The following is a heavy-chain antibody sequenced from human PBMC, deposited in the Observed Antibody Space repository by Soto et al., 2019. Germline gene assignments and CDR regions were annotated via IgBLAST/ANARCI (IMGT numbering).Heavy chain of an antibody. Sequence: GWSLRLSCAASGFNVKTTYMTWVRQAPGEGLEWVSVIHNSGATYYADSVKGRFTISKDNSKNTVYLQMSSLRAEDTAMYYCETEYSSSYPAWGPGTLLTVSS. D-gene: IGHD2-21*01. V-gene: IGHV3-53*01. CDR1: GFNVKTTY. CDR3: ETEYSSSYPA. CDR2: IHNSGAT. J-gene: IGHJ1*01.